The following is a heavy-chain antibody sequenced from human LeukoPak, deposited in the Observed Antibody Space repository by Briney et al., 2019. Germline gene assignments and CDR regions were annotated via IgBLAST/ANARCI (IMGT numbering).Heavy chain of an antibody. CDR1: GFTFSSYA. Sequence: GGSLRLSCAASGFTFSSYAMSWVRQAPGKGLEWVSAISGSGGSTHYADSVKGRFTISRDNSKNTLYVQMNSLRAEDTAVYYCAKDPNPMIVVAVDYWGQGTLVTVSS. V-gene: IGHV3-23*01. D-gene: IGHD3-22*01. J-gene: IGHJ4*02. CDR3: AKDPNPMIVVAVDY. CDR2: ISGSGGST.